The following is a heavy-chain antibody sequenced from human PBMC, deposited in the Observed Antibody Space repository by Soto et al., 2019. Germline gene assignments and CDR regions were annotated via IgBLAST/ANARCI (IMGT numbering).Heavy chain of an antibody. J-gene: IGHJ5*02. CDR2: IYYSGST. V-gene: IGHV4-59*08. D-gene: IGHD3-10*01. CDR1: GGSISSYY. Sequence: SETLSLTCTVSGGSISSYYWSWIRHPPGKGLEWIGYIYYSGSTNYNPSLKSRVTISVDTSKNQFSLKLSSVTAADTAVYYCARLLWSNSNWFDPWGQGTLVTVSS. CDR3: ARLLWSNSNWFDP.